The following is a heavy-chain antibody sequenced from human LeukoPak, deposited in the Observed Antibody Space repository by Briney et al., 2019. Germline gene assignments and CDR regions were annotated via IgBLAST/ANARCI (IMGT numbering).Heavy chain of an antibody. Sequence: SETLSLTCAVYGGSFSGYYWSWIRQPPGKGLEWIGEINHSGSTNYNPSLKSRVTISVDTSKNQFSLKLSSVTAADTAVYYCARQNYDFWSGYPYDAFDIWGQGTMVTVSS. V-gene: IGHV4-34*01. CDR3: ARQNYDFWSGYPYDAFDI. CDR2: INHSGST. J-gene: IGHJ3*02. D-gene: IGHD3-3*01. CDR1: GGSFSGYY.